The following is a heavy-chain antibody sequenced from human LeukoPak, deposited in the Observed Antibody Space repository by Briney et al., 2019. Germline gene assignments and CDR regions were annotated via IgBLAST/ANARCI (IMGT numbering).Heavy chain of an antibody. CDR1: GFTFSSYS. V-gene: IGHV3-21*01. CDR3: ARVRAAAGTEYFDY. J-gene: IGHJ4*02. CDR2: ISSSSSYI. Sequence: GGSLRLSCAASGFTFSSYSMNWVRQAPGKGLGWVSSISSSSSYIYYADSVKGRFTISRDNAKNSLYLQMNSLRAEDTAVYYCARVRAAAGTEYFDYWGQGTLVTVSS. D-gene: IGHD6-13*01.